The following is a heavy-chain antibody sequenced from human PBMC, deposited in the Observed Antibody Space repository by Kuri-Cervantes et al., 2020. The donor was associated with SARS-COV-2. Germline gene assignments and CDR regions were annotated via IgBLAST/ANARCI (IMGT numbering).Heavy chain of an antibody. CDR1: GGSISSGGYY. CDR3: ARHDY. Sequence: SETLSLTCTVSGGSISSGGYYWGWIRQPTGKGLEFIGTIYYDGRTYYNTSLKSRVTISVDTSKNQFSLKLSSVTAADTAVYYCARHDYWGQGTLVTVSS. CDR2: IYYDGRT. J-gene: IGHJ4*02. V-gene: IGHV4-39*01.